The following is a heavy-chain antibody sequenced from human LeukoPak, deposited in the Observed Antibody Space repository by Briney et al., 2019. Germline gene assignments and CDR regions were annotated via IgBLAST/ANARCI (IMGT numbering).Heavy chain of an antibody. CDR1: GFTFSSYA. Sequence: GRSLRLSCAASGFTFSSYAMHWVRQAPGKGLEWVAVISYDGSNKYYADSVKGRFTITRDNSKNTPYLQMNSLRAEDTAVYYCARDKQLGYCSGGSCYYDAFDIWGQGTMVTVSS. J-gene: IGHJ3*02. D-gene: IGHD2-15*01. CDR2: ISYDGSNK. CDR3: ARDKQLGYCSGGSCYYDAFDI. V-gene: IGHV3-30*04.